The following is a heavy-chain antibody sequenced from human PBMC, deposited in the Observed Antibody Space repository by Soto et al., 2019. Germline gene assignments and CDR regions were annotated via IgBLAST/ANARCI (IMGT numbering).Heavy chain of an antibody. CDR1: GDTFTFYS. D-gene: IGHD3-10*01. V-gene: IGHV1-69*02. Sequence: QVQLVQSGAEVKRPGSSVKVSCKASGDTFTFYSINWVRQAPGLGLEWMGRINPILSMSNYAQRFQGRVMITADKSTSTAYMELSSLRSEDTAIYYCASSYGSGYRAFDYWGQGALVTVSS. J-gene: IGHJ4*02. CDR2: INPILSMS. CDR3: ASSYGSGYRAFDY.